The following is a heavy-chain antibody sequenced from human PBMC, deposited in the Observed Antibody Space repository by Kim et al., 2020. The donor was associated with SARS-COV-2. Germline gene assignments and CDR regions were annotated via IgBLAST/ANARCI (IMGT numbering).Heavy chain of an antibody. CDR3: AADQGGLLWFGEFYYYGMDV. Sequence: SVKVSCKASGFTFTSSAMQWVRQARGQRLEWIGWIVVGSGNTNYAQKFQERVTITRDMSTSTAYMALSSLRSEETAVYYCAADQGGLLWFGEFYYYGMDVWGQGTTVTVSS. CDR2: IVVGSGNT. CDR1: GFTFTSSA. J-gene: IGHJ6*02. V-gene: IGHV1-58*02. D-gene: IGHD3-10*01.